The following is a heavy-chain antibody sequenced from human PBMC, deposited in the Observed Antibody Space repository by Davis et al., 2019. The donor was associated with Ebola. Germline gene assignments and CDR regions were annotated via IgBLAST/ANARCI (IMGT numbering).Heavy chain of an antibody. D-gene: IGHD4-17*01. CDR1: GFTFSSYG. J-gene: IGHJ4*02. CDR2: ISYDGSNK. V-gene: IGHV3-30*18. Sequence: PGGSLRLSCAASGFTFSSYGMHWVRQAPGKGLEWVAVISYDGSNKYYADSVKGRFTISRDNSKNTLYLQMNSLRAEDTAVYYCAKDNDDYGDYSGWWYFDYWGQGTLVTVSS. CDR3: AKDNDDYGDYSGWWYFDY.